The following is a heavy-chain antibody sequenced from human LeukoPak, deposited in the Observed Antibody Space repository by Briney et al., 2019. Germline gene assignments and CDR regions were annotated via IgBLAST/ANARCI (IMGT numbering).Heavy chain of an antibody. Sequence: SETLSLTCTVSGGSISSYYWSWIRQPPGKGLEWIGYIYYSGSTNYNPSLKSRVTISVDTSKNQFSLKLSSVTAADTAVYYCARSPHRYDSSGYYYVWGQGTLVTVSS. CDR3: ARSPHRYDSSGYYYV. D-gene: IGHD3-22*01. CDR1: GGSISSYY. V-gene: IGHV4-59*08. J-gene: IGHJ4*02. CDR2: IYYSGST.